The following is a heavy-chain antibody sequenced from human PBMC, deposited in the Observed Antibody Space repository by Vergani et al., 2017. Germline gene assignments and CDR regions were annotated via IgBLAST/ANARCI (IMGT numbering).Heavy chain of an antibody. CDR2: RKQDGSEK. V-gene: IGHV3-7*01. D-gene: IGHD5-24*01. Sequence: EVQLVESGGGLVQPGGSLRLSCAASGFTFSSYWMSWVRQAPGKGLEWVANRKQDGSEKYYVDSVKGRFTISRDNAKNSLYLQMNRLRAEDTAVYYCAREIVEMATLDWFDPWGQGTLVTVSS. CDR1: GFTFSSYW. J-gene: IGHJ5*02. CDR3: AREIVEMATLDWFDP.